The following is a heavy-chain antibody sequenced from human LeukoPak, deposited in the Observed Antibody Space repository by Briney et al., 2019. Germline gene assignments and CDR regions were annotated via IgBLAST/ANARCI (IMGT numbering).Heavy chain of an antibody. CDR3: ARDPIVSVGDWYFDL. D-gene: IGHD3-16*02. CDR1: GGSISTHY. J-gene: IGHJ2*01. Sequence: SETLSFTCTVSGGSISTHYWNWIRQPPGKGLEWIGYVYYSGNTNYNPSLKSRVTISVDTSKNQFSLKLSSVTAADTAVYYCARDPIVSVGDWYFDLWGRGTLVTVSS. CDR2: VYYSGNT. V-gene: IGHV4-59*11.